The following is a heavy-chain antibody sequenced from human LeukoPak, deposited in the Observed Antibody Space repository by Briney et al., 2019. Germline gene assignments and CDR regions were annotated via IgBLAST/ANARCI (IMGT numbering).Heavy chain of an antibody. CDR2: TNTNTGNA. D-gene: IGHD3-16*01. V-gene: IGHV7-4-1*02. CDR3: ARPMGRYYYYGMDV. J-gene: IGHJ6*02. Sequence: ASVKVSCKATGYTFTSYAITWVRQAPGQGLEWMGWTNTNTGNAAYAQGLTGRSVFSLDTSVSTAYLEISSLKAEDTAVYYCARPMGRYYYYGMDVWGQGTTVTVS. CDR1: GYTFTSYA.